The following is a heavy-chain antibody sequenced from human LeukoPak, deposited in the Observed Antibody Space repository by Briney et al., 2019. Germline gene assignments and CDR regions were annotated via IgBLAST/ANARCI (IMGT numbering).Heavy chain of an antibody. Sequence: SETLSLTCTVSGGSISSSSYYWGWIRQPPGKGLEWIGSIYYSGSTYYNPSLKSRVTISVDTSKNQFSLKLSSVTAADTAAYYCARQGYDSSGYPFDYWGQGTLVTVSP. CDR3: ARQGYDSSGYPFDY. CDR2: IYYSGST. V-gene: IGHV4-39*01. D-gene: IGHD3-22*01. CDR1: GGSISSSSYY. J-gene: IGHJ4*02.